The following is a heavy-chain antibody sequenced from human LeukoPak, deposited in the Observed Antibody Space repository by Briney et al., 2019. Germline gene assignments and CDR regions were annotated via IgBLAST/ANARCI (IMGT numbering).Heavy chain of an antibody. CDR1: GYTFTSYH. CDR2: ISPNSGRT. V-gene: IGHV1-2*02. CDR3: GGDLGHPSGWHFDS. D-gene: IGHD6-19*01. Sequence: ASVTVSFTSSGYTFTSYHIHWVRQAPGQGLEWMGWISPNSGRTNFAQKFQGRVTMTSDTSISTAYMELSTLRSDATAVYYCGGDLGHPSGWHFDSWGQGTLVTASS. J-gene: IGHJ4*02.